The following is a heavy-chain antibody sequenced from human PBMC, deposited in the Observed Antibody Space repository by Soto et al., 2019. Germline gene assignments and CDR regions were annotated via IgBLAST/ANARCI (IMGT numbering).Heavy chain of an antibody. D-gene: IGHD3-3*01. Sequence: SETLSLTCTVSGGSISSSSYYWGWIRQPPGKGLEWIGSIYYSGSTYYNPSLKSRVTISVDTSKNQFSLKLSSVTAADTAVYYCASPNYDFWSGSPSHFDYWGQGTMVTVSS. CDR2: IYYSGST. V-gene: IGHV4-39*01. CDR3: ASPNYDFWSGSPSHFDY. J-gene: IGHJ4*03. CDR1: GGSISSSSYY.